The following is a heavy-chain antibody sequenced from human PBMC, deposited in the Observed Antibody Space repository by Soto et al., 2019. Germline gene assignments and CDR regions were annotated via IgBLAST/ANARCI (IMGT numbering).Heavy chain of an antibody. D-gene: IGHD6-13*01. Sequence: XESLKISCKGCGYSFTSYWISWVRQMPGKGLEWMGRIDPSDSYTNYSPSFQGHVTISADKSISTAYLQWSSLKASDTAMYYCARLPGYSRPIDYWGQGPLVTVSS. CDR2: IDPSDSYT. CDR1: GYSFTSYW. J-gene: IGHJ4*02. V-gene: IGHV5-10-1*01. CDR3: ARLPGYSRPIDY.